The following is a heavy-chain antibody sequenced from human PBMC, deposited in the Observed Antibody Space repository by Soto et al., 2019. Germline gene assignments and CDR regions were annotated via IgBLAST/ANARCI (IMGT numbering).Heavy chain of an antibody. CDR3: ARAPRGGVIIVITWAQIDY. Sequence: ASVKVSCKASGFDFTDHYIHWVRQDPGQGLEWMGIISPDGGSTRYSQKFQARITMTRDTSTSTVYMELSSLRSEDTAIYYCARAPRGGVIIVITWAQIDYWGQGTLVTVSS. V-gene: IGHV1-46*01. J-gene: IGHJ4*02. CDR2: ISPDGGST. CDR1: GFDFTDHY. D-gene: IGHD3-10*01.